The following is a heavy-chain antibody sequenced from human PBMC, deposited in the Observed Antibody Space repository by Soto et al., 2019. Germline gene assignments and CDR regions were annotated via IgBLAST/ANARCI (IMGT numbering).Heavy chain of an antibody. V-gene: IGHV3-30-3*01. D-gene: IGHD6-13*01. CDR2: ISYDGSNK. CDR3: ARVSGKSSSWYGMDV. CDR1: GFTFSSYA. J-gene: IGHJ6*02. Sequence: PGGSLRLSCAASGFTFSSYAMHWVRQAPGKGLEWVAVISYDGSNKYYADSVKGRFTISRDNSKNTLYLQMNSLRAEDTAVYYCARVSGKSSSWYGMDVWGQGTTVTVS.